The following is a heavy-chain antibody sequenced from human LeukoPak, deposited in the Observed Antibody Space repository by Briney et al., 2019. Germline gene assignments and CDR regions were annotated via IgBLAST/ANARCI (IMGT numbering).Heavy chain of an antibody. CDR1: GGSISSGDYY. V-gene: IGHV4-30-4*01. CDR3: ARVPRYYYGMDV. CDR2: IYYSGST. J-gene: IGHJ6*02. Sequence: SETLSLTCTVSGGSISSGDYYWSWFRQPPGKGLEWIGYIYYSGSTYYNPSLKSRVTISVDTSKNQFSLKLSSVTAADTAVYYCARVPRYYYGMDVWGQGTTVTVSS.